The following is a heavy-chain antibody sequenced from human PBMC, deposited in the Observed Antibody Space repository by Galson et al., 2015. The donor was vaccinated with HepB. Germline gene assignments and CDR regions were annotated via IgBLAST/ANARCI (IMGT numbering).Heavy chain of an antibody. CDR1: GGSISSSSYY. CDR2: IYYSGST. CDR3: ARRGSSGWPGKPLSN. D-gene: IGHD6-19*01. Sequence: SETLSLTCTVSGGSISSSSYYWGWIRQPPGKGLEWIGSIYYSGSTYYNPSLKSRVTISVDTSKNQFSLKLSSVTAADTAVYYCARRGSSGWPGKPLSNWGQGTLVTVSS. V-gene: IGHV4-39*01. J-gene: IGHJ4*02.